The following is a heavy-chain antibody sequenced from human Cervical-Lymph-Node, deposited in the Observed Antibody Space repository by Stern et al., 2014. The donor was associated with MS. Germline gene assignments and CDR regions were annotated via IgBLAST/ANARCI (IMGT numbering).Heavy chain of an antibody. V-gene: IGHV5-51*03. Sequence: VQLVESGAEVKKPGESLKISCKGSGYTFTNYWIDWVRQMPGKGLEWMGVINPGDSDTRYSPSFQGQVTISADKSISTAYLRWSSLRASDTAIYYCARRDDYGWVRSDYWGQGTLVTVSS. D-gene: IGHD3-10*01. J-gene: IGHJ4*02. CDR3: ARRDDYGWVRSDY. CDR1: GYTFTNYW. CDR2: INPGDSDT.